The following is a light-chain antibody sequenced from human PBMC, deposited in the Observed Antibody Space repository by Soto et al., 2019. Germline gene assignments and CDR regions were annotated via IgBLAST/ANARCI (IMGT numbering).Light chain of an antibody. Sequence: DIQMTQSPSTLSASVGDRVTITCRASQTISTSLAWYQQKPGKAPRLLIYKASSLERGVPSRFSGSGSGTEFTLTIRSLHPNDFGTYYCQQYSSYPPYTFGQGTRLEI. CDR1: QTISTS. CDR3: QQYSSYPPYT. J-gene: IGKJ2*01. CDR2: KAS. V-gene: IGKV1-5*03.